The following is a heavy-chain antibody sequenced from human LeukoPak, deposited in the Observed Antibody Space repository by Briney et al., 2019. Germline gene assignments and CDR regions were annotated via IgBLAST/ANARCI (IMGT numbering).Heavy chain of an antibody. CDR3: ARGDFRGLGGSGSYYYYYYMDV. J-gene: IGHJ6*03. CDR2: MNPNSGNT. V-gene: IGHV1-8*02. CDR1: GDTFSSYA. Sequence: RASVKVSCKASGDTFSSYAINWVRQATGQGLEWMGWMNPNSGNTGYAQKFQGRVTMTRNTSISTAYMELSSLRSEDTAVYYCARGDFRGLGGSGSYYYYYYMDVWGKGTTVTISS. D-gene: IGHD3-10*01.